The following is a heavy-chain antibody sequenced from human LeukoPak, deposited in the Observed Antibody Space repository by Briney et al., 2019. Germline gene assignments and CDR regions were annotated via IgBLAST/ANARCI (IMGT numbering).Heavy chain of an antibody. Sequence: HTGGSLRLSCAVSGFPFDDYAMPWVRQAPGKGVEWVTGISWNSGSIGYAGSVKGRITISRDNAKNSRYLQMNNLTAEDTALYYCVTLRRHFDYWGQGTLVTVSS. J-gene: IGHJ4*02. CDR2: ISWNSGSI. D-gene: IGHD3-16*01. CDR3: VTLRRHFDY. CDR1: GFPFDDYA. V-gene: IGHV3-9*01.